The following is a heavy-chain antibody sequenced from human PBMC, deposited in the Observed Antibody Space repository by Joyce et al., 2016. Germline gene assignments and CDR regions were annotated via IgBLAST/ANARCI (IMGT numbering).Heavy chain of an antibody. Sequence: QVQLQKSGPGLVKPSQTLSLTCTVSGGSIRADGYYWRWIRHHPGKGLEWIGYIYHRGSTYYNPPLESGVSISADTSENQFYLKLSSVTAADTAVYYCAREYVSVAGTGIWGQGTLVTVSS. J-gene: IGHJ4*02. V-gene: IGHV4-31*03. CDR1: GGSIRADGYY. D-gene: IGHD6-19*01. CDR2: IYHRGST. CDR3: AREYVSVAGTGI.